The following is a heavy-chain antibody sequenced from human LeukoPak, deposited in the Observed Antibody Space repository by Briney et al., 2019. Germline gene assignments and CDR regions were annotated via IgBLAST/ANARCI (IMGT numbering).Heavy chain of an antibody. Sequence: GGSLRLSCAASGFTFSSYAMSWVRQAPGKGLEWVANIKQDGSKKEYVDSVKGRFTISRDNAKNSLYLQMDSLRADDTAMYYCAREGWGGFDYWGQGTLVTVSS. D-gene: IGHD3-16*01. J-gene: IGHJ4*02. CDR1: GFTFSSYA. CDR2: IKQDGSKK. V-gene: IGHV3-7*01. CDR3: AREGWGGFDY.